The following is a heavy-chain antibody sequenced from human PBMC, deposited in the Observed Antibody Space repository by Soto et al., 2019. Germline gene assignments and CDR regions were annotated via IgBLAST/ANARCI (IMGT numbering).Heavy chain of an antibody. Sequence: GGSLRLSCAASGFTFSDHHMDWVRQAPGKGLEWVGRTRNKANSYTTEYAASVKGRFTISRDDSKNSLYLQMDSLKTEDTAVYYCTTDRSIFGVVITLGYLGQGTLVTVSS. J-gene: IGHJ4*02. CDR1: GFTFSDHH. D-gene: IGHD3-3*01. V-gene: IGHV3-72*01. CDR2: TRNKANSYTT. CDR3: TTDRSIFGVVITLGY.